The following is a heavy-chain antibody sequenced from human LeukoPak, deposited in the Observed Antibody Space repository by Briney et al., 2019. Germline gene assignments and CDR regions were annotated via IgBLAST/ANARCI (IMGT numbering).Heavy chain of an antibody. D-gene: IGHD4-23*01. V-gene: IGHV4-59*08. CDR3: ARHTARTVVIDN. CDR1: GGSIGSYY. J-gene: IGHJ4*02. Sequence: KPSETLSLTCTVSGGSIGSYYWSWLRQPPGKGLEWIGYMYYSGSTNYNPSLKSRVTISVDTSKNQSSLKLSSVTAADTAVYFCARHTARTVVIDNWGRGTLVTVSS. CDR2: MYYSGST.